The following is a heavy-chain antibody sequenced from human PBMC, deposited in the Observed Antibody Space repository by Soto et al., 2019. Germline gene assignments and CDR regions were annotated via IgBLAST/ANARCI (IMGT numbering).Heavy chain of an antibody. CDR3: AKGKVAYDNSGLKYFYYFPMNV. J-gene: IGHJ6*02. Sequence: PGGSLRLSCAASEFTFSSYAMNWVRQAPGKWLEWVSVISGGGGTTYYADSVKGRFRISRDNSKNTLYLQMNSLRVEDTAVYYCAKGKVAYDNSGLKYFYYFPMNVWGQGXTVTVSS. V-gene: IGHV3-23*01. CDR2: ISGGGGTT. CDR1: EFTFSSYA. D-gene: IGHD3-22*01.